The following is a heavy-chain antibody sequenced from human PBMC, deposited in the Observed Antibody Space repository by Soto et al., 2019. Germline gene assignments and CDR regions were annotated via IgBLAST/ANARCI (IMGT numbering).Heavy chain of an antibody. CDR2: IYYSGST. CDR1: GGSISSSSYY. V-gene: IGHV4-39*01. Sequence: SETLSLTCTVSGGSISSSSYYWGWIRQPPGKGLEWIGSIYYSGSTYYNPSLKSRVTISVDTSKNQFSLKLSFVTAADTAVYYCARSGAKPVLRYFDWYTQPFLFDYWGQGTLVTVSS. CDR3: ARSGAKPVLRYFDWYTQPFLFDY. D-gene: IGHD3-9*01. J-gene: IGHJ4*02.